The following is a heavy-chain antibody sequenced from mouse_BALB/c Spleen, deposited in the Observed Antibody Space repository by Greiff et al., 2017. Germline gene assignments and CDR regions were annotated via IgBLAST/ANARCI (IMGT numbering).Heavy chain of an antibody. D-gene: IGHD3-1*01. CDR3: ASRGIRSVDY. Sequence: QVQLQQPGAELVKPGASVKLSCKASGYTFTSYWMHWVKQRPGQGLEWIGEINPSNGRTNYNEKFKSKATLTVDKSSSTAYMQLSSLTSEDSAVYYCASRGIRSVDYWGQGTSVTVAS. V-gene: IGHV1S81*02. J-gene: IGHJ4*01. CDR2: INPSNGRT. CDR1: GYTFTSYW.